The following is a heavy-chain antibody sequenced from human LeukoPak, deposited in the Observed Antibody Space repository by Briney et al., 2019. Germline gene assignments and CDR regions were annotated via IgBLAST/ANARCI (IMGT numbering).Heavy chain of an antibody. CDR3: ARDGLSITIFGVVYYYYMDV. D-gene: IGHD3-3*01. J-gene: IGHJ6*03. Sequence: PSETLSLTCTVSGGSISSSSYYWGWIRQPPGKGLEWIGSIYYSGSTYYNPSLKSRATISVDTSKHQFSLKLRSVTAADTAVYYCARDGLSITIFGVVYYYYMDVWGKGTTVTVSS. V-gene: IGHV4-39*07. CDR2: IYYSGST. CDR1: GGSISSSSYY.